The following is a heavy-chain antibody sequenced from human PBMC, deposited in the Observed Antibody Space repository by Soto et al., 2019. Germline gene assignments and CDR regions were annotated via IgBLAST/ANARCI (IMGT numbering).Heavy chain of an antibody. Sequence: PGGSLRLSCAASGFTFSSYEMNWVRQAPGKGLEWVSYISSSGSTIYYADSVKGRFTISRDNAKNSLYLQMNSLRAEDTAVYYCALSGFWSGNYYYYYGMDVWGQGTTVTVSS. D-gene: IGHD3-3*01. CDR3: ALSGFWSGNYYYYYGMDV. CDR1: GFTFSSYE. CDR2: ISSSGSTI. V-gene: IGHV3-48*03. J-gene: IGHJ6*02.